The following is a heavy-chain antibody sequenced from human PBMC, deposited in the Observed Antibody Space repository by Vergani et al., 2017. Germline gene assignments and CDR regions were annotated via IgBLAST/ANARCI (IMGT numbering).Heavy chain of an antibody. Sequence: LVESGGGLVQPGGTLRLSCAASSFSVSSHYMTWVRQAPGKGLEWVSNINIGGRTSYADSVKGRLTLTRDDSKNTLHLQMNCLRPEDTAVYYCARGMTTETTDLDGFDIWGQGTMVSVSS. D-gene: IGHD4-17*01. CDR3: ARGMTTETTDLDGFDI. CDR1: SFSVSSHY. CDR2: INIGGRT. V-gene: IGHV3-66*02. J-gene: IGHJ3*02.